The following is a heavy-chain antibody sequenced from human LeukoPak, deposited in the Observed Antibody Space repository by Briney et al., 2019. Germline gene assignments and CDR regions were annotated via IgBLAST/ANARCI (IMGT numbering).Heavy chain of an antibody. D-gene: IGHD3-22*01. CDR2: ISYDGSNK. Sequence: PGGSLRLSCAASGFTFSSYAMHWVRQAPGKGLEWVAVISYDGSNKYYADSVKGRFTISRDNSKNTLYLQMNSLRAEDTAVYYCARDMGGWGYYYDSSGYNAFDIWGQGTMVTVSS. CDR1: GFTFSSYA. CDR3: ARDMGGWGYYYDSSGYNAFDI. V-gene: IGHV3-30-3*01. J-gene: IGHJ3*02.